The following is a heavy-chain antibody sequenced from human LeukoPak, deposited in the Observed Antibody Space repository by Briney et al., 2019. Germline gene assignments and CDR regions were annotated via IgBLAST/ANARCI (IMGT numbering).Heavy chain of an antibody. Sequence: SQTLSLTCAISGDSVSSKSAVWNWIRQSPSRGREWLGRTYHRSKWYNEYAVSVKSRITINPDTSKNQFSLQLSSVTPEDTAVYYCARGGDGYNFYNWFDPWGQGTLVTVSS. J-gene: IGHJ5*02. CDR1: GDSVSSKSAV. CDR3: ARGGDGYNFYNWFDP. CDR2: TYHRSKWYN. D-gene: IGHD5-24*01. V-gene: IGHV6-1*01.